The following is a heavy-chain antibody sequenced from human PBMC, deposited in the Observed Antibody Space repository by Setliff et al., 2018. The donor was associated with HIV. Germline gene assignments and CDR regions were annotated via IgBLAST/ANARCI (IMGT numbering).Heavy chain of an antibody. CDR3: AKVPVGVNWYLGL. CDR2: IRSKAFGGTA. D-gene: IGHD3-10*01. J-gene: IGHJ2*01. Sequence: GGSLRLSCTASGFTFGDYLMSWVRQAPGKGLEWIGFIRSKAFGGTAEYAASVKGRFTISRDDSMSVAYLQMNSLRVDDTAVYYCAKVPVGVNWYLGLWGRGTLVTVSS. CDR1: GFTFGDYL. V-gene: IGHV3-49*04.